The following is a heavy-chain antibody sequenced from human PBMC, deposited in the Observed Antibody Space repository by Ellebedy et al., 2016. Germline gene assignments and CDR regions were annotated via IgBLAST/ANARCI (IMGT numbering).Heavy chain of an antibody. Sequence: SETLSLTCTVSGGSISSGAYSWSWIRQAPGKGLEWIGYLYHSGNTYYNPSLKSRVSISVDRSKNHLSLQMTSVTAADTALYYCARAGDYIGDWYFDLWGRGTQVTVSS. V-gene: IGHV4-30-2*01. D-gene: IGHD4-17*01. CDR2: LYHSGNT. CDR1: GGSISSGAYS. J-gene: IGHJ2*01. CDR3: ARAGDYIGDWYFDL.